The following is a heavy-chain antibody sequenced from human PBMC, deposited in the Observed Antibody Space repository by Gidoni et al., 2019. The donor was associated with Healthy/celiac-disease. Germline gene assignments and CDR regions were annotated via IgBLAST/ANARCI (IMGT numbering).Heavy chain of an antibody. V-gene: IGHV3-21*01. J-gene: IGHJ4*02. CDR3: ARDGGEQRDFDY. CDR2: ISSSSSYI. D-gene: IGHD3-16*01. CDR1: GFTFSSYS. Sequence: EVQLVESGGGLVKPGGSLRPSCAASGFTFSSYSLNWVRQAPGKGLEWGASISSSSSYIYYADAVKGGFTISRDNAKNSLYLQMNSLRAEDTAVYYCARDGGEQRDFDYWGQGTLVTVSS.